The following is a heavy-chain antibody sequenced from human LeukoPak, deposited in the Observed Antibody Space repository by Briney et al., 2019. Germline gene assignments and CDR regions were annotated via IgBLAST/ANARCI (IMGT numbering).Heavy chain of an antibody. J-gene: IGHJ4*02. V-gene: IGHV3-30*04. CDR3: ALDSSLDYFDY. Sequence: GGSLRLSCAAFGFTFSSYAMHWVRQAPGKGLEWVAVISYDGSNKYYADSVKGRFTISRDNSKNTLYLQMNSLRAEDTAVYYCALDSSLDYFDYWGQGTLVTVSS. CDR1: GFTFSSYA. CDR2: ISYDGSNK. D-gene: IGHD6-13*01.